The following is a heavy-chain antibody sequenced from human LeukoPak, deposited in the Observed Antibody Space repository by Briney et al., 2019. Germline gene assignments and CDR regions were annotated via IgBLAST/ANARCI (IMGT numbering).Heavy chain of an antibody. CDR2: INPNCGGT. J-gene: IGHJ4*02. D-gene: IGHD3-10*01. CDR1: GFIFTGYY. Sequence: ASVKVSCKASGFIFTGYYMHWMRQAPGQGLEWMGWINPNCGGTNYAQRFQGRVTMTRDTFISTVYMDLSRLRSDDTAVYYCARELWFGEFYFDYWGQGTLVTVSS. V-gene: IGHV1-2*02. CDR3: ARELWFGEFYFDY.